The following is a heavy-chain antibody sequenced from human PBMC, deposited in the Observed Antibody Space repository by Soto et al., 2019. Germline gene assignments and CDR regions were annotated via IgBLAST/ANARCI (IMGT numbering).Heavy chain of an antibody. Sequence: ASVKVSCKASGYTFTSYGISWVRQAPGQGLEWMGWISAYNGNTNYAQKLQGRVTMTTDTSTSTACMELRSLRSDDTAVYYCARTPRGGQWLVRTYYYYYGMDVWGQGTTVTVSS. V-gene: IGHV1-18*01. D-gene: IGHD6-19*01. CDR3: ARTPRGGQWLVRTYYYYYGMDV. CDR2: ISAYNGNT. CDR1: GYTFTSYG. J-gene: IGHJ6*02.